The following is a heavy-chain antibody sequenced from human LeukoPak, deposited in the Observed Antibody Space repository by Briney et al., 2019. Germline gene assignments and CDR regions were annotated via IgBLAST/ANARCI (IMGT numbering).Heavy chain of an antibody. V-gene: IGHV4-4*07. CDR1: VGSISRYY. Sequence: SETLSLTCTVSVGSISRYYWSWIRQPAGKGLEWIGRIYTSGSANYNPSLKSRVTMSVDTSKNQFSLKLSSVTAADTAVYYCARAPVHCSSTSCYQHWFDPWGQRTLVTVSS. J-gene: IGHJ5*02. CDR3: ARAPVHCSSTSCYQHWFDP. D-gene: IGHD2-2*01. CDR2: IYTSGSA.